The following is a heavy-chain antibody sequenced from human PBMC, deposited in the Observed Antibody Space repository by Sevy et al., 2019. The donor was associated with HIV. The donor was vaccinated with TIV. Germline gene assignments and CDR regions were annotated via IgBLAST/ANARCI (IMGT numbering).Heavy chain of an antibody. Sequence: GGSLSLSCAPSGFPFSANWMNWVGQPPGKGLEWVATIKQDGGDKHYVDSVEGRFTISRDNAKNLLFLQMNSLRVEDTAVYYCAHETFGRFQSWGQGTLVTVSS. J-gene: IGHJ4*02. CDR2: IKQDGGDK. CDR1: GFPFSANW. V-gene: IGHV3-7*01. CDR3: AHETFGRFQS. D-gene: IGHD3-16*01.